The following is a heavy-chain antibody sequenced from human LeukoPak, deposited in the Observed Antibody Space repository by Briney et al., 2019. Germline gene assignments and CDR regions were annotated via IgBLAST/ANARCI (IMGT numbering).Heavy chain of an antibody. V-gene: IGHV4-34*01. J-gene: IGHJ4*02. CDR2: INHSGST. D-gene: IGHD3-9*01. CDR1: GGSFSGYY. CDR3: ARDRGYYDILTGYYPGLTFDY. Sequence: SETLSLTCAVYGGSFSGYYWSWIRQPPGKGLEWIGEINHSGSTNYNPSLKSRVTISVDTSKNQFSLKLSSVTAADTAVYYCARDRGYYDILTGYYPGLTFDYWGQGTLVTVSS.